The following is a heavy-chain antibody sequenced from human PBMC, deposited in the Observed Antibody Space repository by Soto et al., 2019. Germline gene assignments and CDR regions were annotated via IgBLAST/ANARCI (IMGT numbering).Heavy chain of an antibody. J-gene: IGHJ4*02. V-gene: IGHV1-24*01. CDR3: ATPTPFGGAMITNINFDF. D-gene: IGHD3-16*01. Sequence: ASVHVSCNISQNTLTECSINSVRQAPGNGHEWMAGFESGGSEAIYAEKWHGRVNVCEDTVADTAYMELSGLKSDDTAVYYCATPTPFGGAMITNINFDFWGQGTPVTVSS. CDR2: FESGGSEA. CDR1: QNTLTECS.